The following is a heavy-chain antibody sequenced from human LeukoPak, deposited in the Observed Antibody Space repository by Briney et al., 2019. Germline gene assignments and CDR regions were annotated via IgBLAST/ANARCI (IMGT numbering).Heavy chain of an antibody. CDR1: GGSISSGSYY. CDR3: ARDADNSGPRPDYYYYYMDV. J-gene: IGHJ6*03. CDR2: ISISGST. V-gene: IGHV4-61*02. Sequence: PSETLSLTCTVSGGSISSGSYYWSWIRQPAGKGLEWIGRISISGSTDYNPSLKSRVTISVDTSKNQFSLRLSSVTAADTAVYYCARDADNSGPRPDYYYYYMDVWGKGTTVTISS. D-gene: IGHD3-22*01.